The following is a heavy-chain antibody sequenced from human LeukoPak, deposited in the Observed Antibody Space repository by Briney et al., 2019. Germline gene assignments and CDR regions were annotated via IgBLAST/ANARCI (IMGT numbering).Heavy chain of an antibody. V-gene: IGHV1-18*01. CDR2: ISVYNGNT. CDR1: GYTFTSYG. Sequence: ASVKVSCKASGYTFTSYGISWVRQAPGQGLECMGWISVYNGNTNYAQKLQGSVTMTTDTSTSTAYMELRSLRSDDTAVYYCARDRLRYCSSTSCYEGDYWGQGTLVTVSS. D-gene: IGHD2-2*01. J-gene: IGHJ4*02. CDR3: ARDRLRYCSSTSCYEGDY.